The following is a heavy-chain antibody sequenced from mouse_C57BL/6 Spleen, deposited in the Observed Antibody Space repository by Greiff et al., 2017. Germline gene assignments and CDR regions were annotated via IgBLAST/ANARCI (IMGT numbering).Heavy chain of an antibody. Sequence: LQESGAELARPGASVKLSCKASGYTFTSYGISWVKQRTGQGLEWIGEIYPRSGNTYYNEKFKGKATLTADKSSSTAYMELRSLTSEDSAVYFCAREGDYGNYGSYFDVWGTGTTVTVSS. CDR2: IYPRSGNT. CDR3: AREGDYGNYGSYFDV. D-gene: IGHD2-1*01. J-gene: IGHJ1*03. CDR1: GYTFTSYG. V-gene: IGHV1-81*01.